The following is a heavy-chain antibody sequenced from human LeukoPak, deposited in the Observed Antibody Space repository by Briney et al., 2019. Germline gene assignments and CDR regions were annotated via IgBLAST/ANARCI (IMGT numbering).Heavy chain of an antibody. D-gene: IGHD3-22*01. Sequence: SETLSLTCTVSGGSISSSSYYWGWIRQPPGKGLEWIGSIYYSGSTYYNPSLKSPVTISVDTSKNQFSLKLSSVTAADTAVYYCARLHYYDSSGYYRFDYWGQGTLVTVSS. CDR3: ARLHYYDSSGYYRFDY. CDR2: IYYSGST. V-gene: IGHV4-39*01. CDR1: GGSISSSSYY. J-gene: IGHJ4*02.